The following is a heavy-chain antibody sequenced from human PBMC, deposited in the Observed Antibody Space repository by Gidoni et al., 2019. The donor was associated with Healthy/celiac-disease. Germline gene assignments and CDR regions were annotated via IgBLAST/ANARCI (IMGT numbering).Heavy chain of an antibody. CDR3: ARQEQLVCDY. Sequence: QLQLQESRPGLVKPSETLSLTCTVPGGSISSSSYYWGCIRQPPGTGLEWIGSIYYSGRTYYNPSLKSRVTISVDTSKNQFSLKLSSVTAADTAVYYCARQEQLVCDYWGQGTLVTVSS. J-gene: IGHJ4*02. CDR1: GGSISSSSYY. D-gene: IGHD6-13*01. V-gene: IGHV4-39*01. CDR2: IYYSGRT.